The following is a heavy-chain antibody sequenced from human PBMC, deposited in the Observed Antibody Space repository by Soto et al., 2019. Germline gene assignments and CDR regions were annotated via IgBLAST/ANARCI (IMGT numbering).Heavy chain of an antibody. D-gene: IGHD2-21*02. Sequence: SETLSLTCTVSGASISSGGHYWTWIRQHPGKGLEWIGNIYYSGSTYYSPSLKGRVTISIDTSNNQVSLKLSSVTAADTAVYYCARDVLVTAIRPGAFDIWGQGTMVTVSS. J-gene: IGHJ3*02. CDR3: ARDVLVTAIRPGAFDI. CDR2: IYYSGST. V-gene: IGHV4-31*03. CDR1: GASISSGGHY.